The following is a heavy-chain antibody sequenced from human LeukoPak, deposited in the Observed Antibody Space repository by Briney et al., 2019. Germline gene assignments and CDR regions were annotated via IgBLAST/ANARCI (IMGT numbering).Heavy chain of an antibody. V-gene: IGHV1-2*02. CDR3: ARDLTDVFVATHNWFDP. J-gene: IGHJ5*02. Sequence: ASVKVSCKASGGTFSSYAISWVRQAPGQGLEWMGCINPNSGGTNYAQKFQGRVTMTRDTSISTAYMELSRLRSDDTAVYYCARDLTDVFVATHNWFDPWGQGTLVTVSS. D-gene: IGHD2-15*01. CDR2: INPNSGGT. CDR1: GGTFSSYA.